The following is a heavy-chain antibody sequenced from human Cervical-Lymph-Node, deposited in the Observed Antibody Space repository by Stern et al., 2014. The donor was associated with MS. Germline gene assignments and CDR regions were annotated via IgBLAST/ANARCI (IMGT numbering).Heavy chain of an antibody. V-gene: IGHV3-21*01. CDR2: TSTPSTYI. Sequence: VQLVESGGGLVKPGGSLRLSCAASGFTFSTYSMNWVRQAPGKGLEWVSSTSTPSTYIYYAGSVRGRFTISRDNAENSLYLQLNNLRDEDTAVYYCSRGWSGFDDWGQGTLVTVSS. CDR3: SRGWSGFDD. J-gene: IGHJ4*02. CDR1: GFTFSTYS. D-gene: IGHD3-3*01.